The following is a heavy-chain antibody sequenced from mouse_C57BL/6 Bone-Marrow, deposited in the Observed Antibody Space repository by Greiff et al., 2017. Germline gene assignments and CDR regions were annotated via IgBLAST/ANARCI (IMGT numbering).Heavy chain of an antibody. CDR1: GYTFTDYE. V-gene: IGHV1-15*01. CDR3: TRTYYYGSSHWYFDV. D-gene: IGHD1-1*01. J-gene: IGHJ1*03. CDR2: IDPETGGT. Sequence: VKLMESGTVLSRPGASVKMSCKTSGYTFTDYEMHWVKQTPVHGLEWIGAIDPETGGTAYNQKFKGKAILTADKSSSTAYMELRSLTSEDSAVYYCTRTYYYGSSHWYFDVWGTGTTVTVSS.